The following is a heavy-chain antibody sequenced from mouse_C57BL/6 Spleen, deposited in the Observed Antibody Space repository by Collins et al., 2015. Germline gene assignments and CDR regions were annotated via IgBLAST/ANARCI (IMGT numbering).Heavy chain of an antibody. J-gene: IGHJ3*01. D-gene: IGHD2-2*01. CDR3: AREGGYTAWFAY. Sequence: EVQLVESGGGLVKPGGSLKLSCAASGFTFSDYGMHWVRQAPEKGLEWVAYISSGSSTIYYADTVKGRFTISRDNAKNTLFLQMTSLRSEDTAMYYCAREGGYTAWFAYWGQGTLVTVSA. CDR1: GFTFSDYG. CDR2: ISSGSSTI. V-gene: IGHV5-17*01.